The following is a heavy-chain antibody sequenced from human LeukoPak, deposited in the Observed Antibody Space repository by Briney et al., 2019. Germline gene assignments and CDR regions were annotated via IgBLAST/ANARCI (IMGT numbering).Heavy chain of an antibody. CDR1: GFTFSSYS. D-gene: IGHD3/OR15-3a*01. CDR2: ISSSSSYI. Sequence: GGSLRLSCAASGFTFSSYSMNRVRQAPGKGLEWVSSISSSSSYIYYAASVKGRFTISRDNAKNSLYLQMNSLRAEDTAVYYCARARTRAVYYFDYWGQGTLVTVSS. J-gene: IGHJ4*02. CDR3: ARARTRAVYYFDY. V-gene: IGHV3-21*01.